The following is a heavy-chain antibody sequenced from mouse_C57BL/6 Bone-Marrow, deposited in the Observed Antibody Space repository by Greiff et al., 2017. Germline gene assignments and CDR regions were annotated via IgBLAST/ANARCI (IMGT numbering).Heavy chain of an antibody. D-gene: IGHD2-5*01. Sequence: EVKVVESGGGLVQPGESLKLSCESNEYEFPSHDMYWVRTTPEKRLELVAAINSDGGSSDYPDTMERRFIISRDNTKKTLYLQMSRLRSEDTALYYCARPDSNFPDGYWGQGTTLTVSS. CDR1: EYEFPSHD. V-gene: IGHV5-2*01. CDR2: INSDGGSS. CDR3: ARPDSNFPDGY. J-gene: IGHJ2*01.